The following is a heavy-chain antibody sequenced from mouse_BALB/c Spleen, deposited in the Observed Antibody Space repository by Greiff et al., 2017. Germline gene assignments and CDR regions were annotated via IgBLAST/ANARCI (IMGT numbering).Heavy chain of an antibody. D-gene: IGHD2-4*01. CDR2: IWSGGST. Sequence: QVQLKQSGPGLVQPSQSLSITCTVSGFSLTSYGVHWVRQSPGKGLEWLGVIWSGGSTDYNAAFISRLSISKDNSKSQVFFKMNSLQANDTAIYYCARNKGLRPPGAMDYWGQGTSVTVSS. CDR1: GFSLTSYG. V-gene: IGHV2-2*02. CDR3: ARNKGLRPPGAMDY. J-gene: IGHJ4*01.